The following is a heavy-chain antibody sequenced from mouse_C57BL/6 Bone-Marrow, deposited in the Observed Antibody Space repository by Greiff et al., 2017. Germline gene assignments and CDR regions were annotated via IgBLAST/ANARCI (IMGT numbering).Heavy chain of an antibody. CDR2: IDPENGDT. Sequence: DVQLQESGAELVRPGASVKLSCTASGFNIKDDYMHWVKQRPEQGLEWIGWIDPENGDTEYASKFQGKATITADTSSNTAYLQLSSLTSEDTAVYYCTTYEYAWFAYWGQGTLVTVSA. J-gene: IGHJ3*01. D-gene: IGHD2-4*01. CDR1: GFNIKDDY. CDR3: TTYEYAWFAY. V-gene: IGHV14-4*01.